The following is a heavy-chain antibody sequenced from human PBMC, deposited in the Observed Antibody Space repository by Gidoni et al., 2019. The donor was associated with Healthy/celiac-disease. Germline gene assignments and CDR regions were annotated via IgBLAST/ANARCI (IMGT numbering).Heavy chain of an antibody. CDR1: GYSFTSYW. J-gene: IGHJ2*01. V-gene: IGHV5-10-1*03. D-gene: IGHD1-26*01. CDR2: IDPSDYYT. Sequence: EVQLVQSGAEVKKPGESLRISCKGSGYSFTSYWISWVRQMPGKGLEWMGRIDPSDYYTNYSPSFQGQVTISADKSISTAYLQWSSLKASDTAMYYCARQTVGATTNWYFDLWGRGTLVTVSS. CDR3: ARQTVGATTNWYFDL.